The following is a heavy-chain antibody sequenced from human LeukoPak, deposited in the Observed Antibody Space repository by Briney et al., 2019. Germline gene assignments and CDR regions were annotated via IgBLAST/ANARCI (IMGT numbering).Heavy chain of an antibody. CDR3: ATARNFRFEY. V-gene: IGHV3-74*01. J-gene: IGHJ4*02. CDR2: MNGEGTTI. CDR1: GFTFSSYA. Sequence: GGSLRPSCAASGFTFSSYAMHWVRQAPGKGLMWVSRMNGEGTTIDYADSVKGRFTVSRDYAKNTLFLQMNNLRTEDTALYFCATARNFRFEYWGQGSLVIVSA. D-gene: IGHD1-7*01.